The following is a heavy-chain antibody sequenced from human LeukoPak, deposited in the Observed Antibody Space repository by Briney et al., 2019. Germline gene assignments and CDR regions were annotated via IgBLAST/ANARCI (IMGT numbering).Heavy chain of an antibody. Sequence: PSETLSLTCTVSGGSISDYSWSWIRQPAGKGLEWMARVYISGSTHYNPSLESRVTMSVDTSKNQFSLKLSSVTAADTAVYYCARVNYCSSTSCYTDYYYMDVWGKGTTVTVSS. D-gene: IGHD2-2*02. CDR3: ARVNYCSSTSCYTDYYYMDV. CDR1: GGSISDYS. V-gene: IGHV4-4*07. CDR2: VYISGST. J-gene: IGHJ6*03.